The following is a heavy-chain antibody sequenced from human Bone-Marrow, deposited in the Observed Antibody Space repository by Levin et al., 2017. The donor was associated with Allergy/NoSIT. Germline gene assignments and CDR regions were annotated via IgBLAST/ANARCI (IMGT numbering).Heavy chain of an antibody. CDR2: ISYDASQK. Sequence: LTGGSLRLSCSGSGFTFSSYGVHWVRQAPGKGLEWVAVISYDASQKYYADSVKGRVSISRDNSNKTAFLQLNSLRPEDTAVYYCARDPSRLLSGGRADYWGQGTLVTVSS. CDR1: GFTFSSYG. CDR3: ARDPSRLLSGGRADY. D-gene: IGHD2-15*01. V-gene: IGHV3-30*04. J-gene: IGHJ4*02.